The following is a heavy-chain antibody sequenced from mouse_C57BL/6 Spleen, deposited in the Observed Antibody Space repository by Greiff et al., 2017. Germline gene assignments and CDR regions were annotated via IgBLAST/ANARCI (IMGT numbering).Heavy chain of an antibody. Sequence: EVQLQQSGPELVKPGASVKISCKASGYTFTDYYMNWVKQSHGKSLEWIGDINPNNGGTSYNQKFKGKATLTVDKSSSTAYMELRSLTSEDSAVYYCAREGLGSYDWGQGTTLTVSS. V-gene: IGHV1-26*01. CDR2: INPNNGGT. CDR3: AREGLGSYD. J-gene: IGHJ2*01. CDR1: GYTFTDYY. D-gene: IGHD4-1*01.